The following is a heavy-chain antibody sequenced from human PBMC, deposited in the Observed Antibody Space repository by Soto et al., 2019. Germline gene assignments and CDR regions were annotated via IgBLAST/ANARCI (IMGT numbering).Heavy chain of an antibody. CDR2: ITSFGRST. J-gene: IGHJ6*03. D-gene: IGHD3-16*01. V-gene: IGHV3-64*01. CDR3: ARGYDSLWRGTPSYYVYHKDV. Sequence: EVQLVESEGGLVQPGGSQRLACAASGFTLSTDAVHWVRQAPGKGLEYGSGITSFGRSTYYANSARGRFTISRDDCQKTVYLQMGGLRGDGTAVYDCARGYDSLWRGTPSYYVYHKDVWGRGTTGTVSS. CDR1: GFTLSTDA.